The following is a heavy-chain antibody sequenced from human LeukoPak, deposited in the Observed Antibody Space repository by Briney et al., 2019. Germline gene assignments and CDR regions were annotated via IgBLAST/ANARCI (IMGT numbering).Heavy chain of an antibody. V-gene: IGHV4-4*02. CDR3: ARGLLYCSGGSCHTDY. CDR1: GGSISSSNW. CDR2: IYHSGRT. D-gene: IGHD2-15*01. Sequence: KPSGTLSLTCAVSGGSISSSNWWSWVRQPPGKGLEWIGEIYHSGRTNYTPSLKSRVTISVDKSKNQLSLKLSSVTAADTAVYYCARGLLYCSGGSCHTDYWGQGTLVTVSS. J-gene: IGHJ4*02.